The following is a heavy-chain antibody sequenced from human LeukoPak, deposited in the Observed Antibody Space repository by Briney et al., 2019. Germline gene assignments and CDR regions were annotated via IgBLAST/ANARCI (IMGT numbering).Heavy chain of an antibody. D-gene: IGHD4-17*01. CDR2: MNPNSGHT. J-gene: IGHJ5*02. CDR1: GYTFTSYD. V-gene: IGHV1-8*01. Sequence: ASVKVSCKASGYTFTSYDVNWVRQATGQGLEWMGWMNPNSGHTGYAQKFQGRVTMTRNTSISTAYMELSSLRSEDTAVYYCARGRADYGDYVFDPWGQGTLVTVSS. CDR3: ARGRADYGDYVFDP.